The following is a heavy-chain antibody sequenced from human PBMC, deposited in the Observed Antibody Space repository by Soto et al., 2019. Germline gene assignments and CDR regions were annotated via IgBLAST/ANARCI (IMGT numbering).Heavy chain of an antibody. CDR2: IDTSSTKI. Sequence: GGSLSLSCAASGYTFSVYYLXWIRQAPGKGLEWISYIDTSSTKIYYADSVRGRFTISRDNGKNSLFLEMNNLRVEDTAVYFCASHYDLWTGYLSPVDYWGRGTLVTVSS. V-gene: IGHV3-11*01. J-gene: IGHJ4*02. D-gene: IGHD3-3*01. CDR1: GYTFSVYY. CDR3: ASHYDLWTGYLSPVDY.